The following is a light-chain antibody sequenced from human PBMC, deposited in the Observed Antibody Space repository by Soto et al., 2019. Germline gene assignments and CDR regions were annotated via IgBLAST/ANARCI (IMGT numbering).Light chain of an antibody. CDR3: CSFAGSYTVV. V-gene: IGLV2-11*01. CDR2: DVS. J-gene: IGLJ3*02. Sequence: QSALTQPRSVSGSPGQSVAISCTGTSSDVGGYNYASWYQQHPGKAPKVMIYDVSERPSGVPDRFSGSKSGNTASLIISGLHAEDEADYYCCSFAGSYTVVFGGGTKLTVL. CDR1: SSDVGGYNY.